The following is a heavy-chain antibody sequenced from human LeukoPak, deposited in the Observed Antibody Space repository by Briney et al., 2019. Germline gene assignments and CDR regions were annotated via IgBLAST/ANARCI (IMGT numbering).Heavy chain of an antibody. CDR1: GFTFSSYS. V-gene: IGHV3-21*01. Sequence: GGSLRLSCAASGFTFSSYSMNWVRQAPGKGLEWVSSITSSVNYMYYADSVKGRFTISRDNAKNSLYLQMDSLRAEDTALHYCARDRGYCSGGTCYPVYFDYWGQGTLVTVSS. CDR3: ARDRGYCSGGTCYPVYFDY. J-gene: IGHJ4*02. CDR2: ITSSVNYM. D-gene: IGHD2-15*01.